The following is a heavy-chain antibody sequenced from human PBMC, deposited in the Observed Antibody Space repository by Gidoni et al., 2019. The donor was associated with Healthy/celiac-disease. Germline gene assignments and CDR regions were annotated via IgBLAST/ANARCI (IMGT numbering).Heavy chain of an antibody. CDR1: GFSLSTSGMC. J-gene: IGHJ4*02. D-gene: IGHD1-1*01. CDR3: ARSFWNYFDY. CDR2: IDWDDDK. V-gene: IGHV2-70*01. Sequence: QVTLSESGPALVKPTQTLTLPCTFSGFSLSTSGMCLSWIRHPPGKALEWLALIDWDDDKYYSTSLKTRLTISKDTSKNQVVLTRTNMDPVDTATYYCARSFWNYFDYWGQGTLVTVSS.